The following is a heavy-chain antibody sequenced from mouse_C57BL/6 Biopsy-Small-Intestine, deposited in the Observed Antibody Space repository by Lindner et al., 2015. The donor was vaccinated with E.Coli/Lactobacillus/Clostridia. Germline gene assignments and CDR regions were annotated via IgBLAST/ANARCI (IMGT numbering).Heavy chain of an antibody. J-gene: IGHJ2*01. CDR2: ISSGSSTI. D-gene: IGHD3-3*01. CDR3: ARGTGRGLDY. Sequence: EVQLQESGGGLVKPGGSLKLSCAASGFTFSDYGMHWVRQAPEKGLEWVAYISSGSSTIYYTDTVKGRFTISRDNDKNTLFLQMTSLRSEDTAMYYCARGTGRGLDYWGQGTTLTVSS. V-gene: IGHV5-17*01. CDR1: GFTFSDYG.